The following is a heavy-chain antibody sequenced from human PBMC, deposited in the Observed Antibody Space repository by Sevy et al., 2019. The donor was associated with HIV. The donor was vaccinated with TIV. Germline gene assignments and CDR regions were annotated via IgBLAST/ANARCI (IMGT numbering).Heavy chain of an antibody. J-gene: IGHJ6*03. D-gene: IGHD2-21*02. CDR3: ARDLPYCGGDCRLYSAIDYYYYMDV. Sequence: ASVKVSCKASGGTFSSYAISWVRQAPGQGLEWMGRIIPIFGTANYAQKFQGRVTITADESTSTAYMELSSLRSEDTAVYYCARDLPYCGGDCRLYSAIDYYYYMDVWGKGTTVTVSS. V-gene: IGHV1-69*13. CDR2: IIPIFGTA. CDR1: GGTFSSYA.